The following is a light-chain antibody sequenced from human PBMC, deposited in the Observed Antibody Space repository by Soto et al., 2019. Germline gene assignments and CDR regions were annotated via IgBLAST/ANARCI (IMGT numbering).Light chain of an antibody. CDR3: QQYNNWPYT. CDR2: GAS. CDR1: QSVSSSY. V-gene: IGKV3-20*01. J-gene: IGKJ2*01. Sequence: EIVLTQSPGTLSLSPGERATLSCRASQSVSSSYLAWYQQKPGQAPRLLIYGASSRATGIPDRFSGSGSGTDFTLTINSLQSEDYAVYFCQQYNNWPYTFGQGTKVDIK.